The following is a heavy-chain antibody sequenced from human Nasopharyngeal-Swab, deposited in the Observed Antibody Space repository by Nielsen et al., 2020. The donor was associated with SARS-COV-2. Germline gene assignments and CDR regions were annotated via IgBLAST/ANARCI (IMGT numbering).Heavy chain of an antibody. V-gene: IGHV3-9*01. D-gene: IGHD5-18*01. CDR1: GFSVSSNY. CDR2: ITWNSGNK. Sequence: SLKISCATPGFSVSSNYMSWVRQPPGKGLEWVSGITWNSGNKGYAESVQGRFTISRDNAKNSLYLQMNSLRAEDTALYYCAKARRTDTYGYECFDSWGQGTLVTVSS. CDR3: AKARRTDTYGYECFDS. J-gene: IGHJ4*02.